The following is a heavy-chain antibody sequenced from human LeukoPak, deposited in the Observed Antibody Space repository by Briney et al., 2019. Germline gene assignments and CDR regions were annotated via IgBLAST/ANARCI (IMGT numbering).Heavy chain of an antibody. CDR1: GFTFSSYW. CDR3: AEGYNYGYGY. D-gene: IGHD5-18*01. V-gene: IGHV3-7*03. Sequence: GGSLRLSCAASGFTFSSYWMSWVRQAPGKGLEWVANIKQDGSEENYVDSVKGRFTISRDNSKNTLYLQMNSLRAEDTAVYYCAEGYNYGYGYWGQGTLVTVSS. CDR2: IKQDGSEE. J-gene: IGHJ4*02.